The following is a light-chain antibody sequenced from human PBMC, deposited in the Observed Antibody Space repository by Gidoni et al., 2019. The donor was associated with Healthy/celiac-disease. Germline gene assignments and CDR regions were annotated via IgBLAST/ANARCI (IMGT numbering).Light chain of an antibody. J-gene: IGKJ2*01. Sequence: AIRMTQSPSSFSASTGDRVTITCRASQGISSYVAWYQQKPGKAPKLLIYAASTLQSGVPSRFSGSGSGTDFTLTISCLQSEDFATYYCQQYYSYPYTFXXXTKLEIK. V-gene: IGKV1-8*01. CDR2: AAS. CDR1: QGISSY. CDR3: QQYYSYPYT.